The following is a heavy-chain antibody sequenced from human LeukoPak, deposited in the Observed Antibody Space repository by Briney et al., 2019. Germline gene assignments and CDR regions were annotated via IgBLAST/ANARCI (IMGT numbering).Heavy chain of an antibody. J-gene: IGHJ3*02. CDR2: IYISGST. V-gene: IGHV4-4*09. CDR3: ARHPRASDPFDI. CDR1: GGSMSSYY. Sequence: SETLSLTCTVSGGSMSSYYRSWIRQPPGKGLEWIGYIYISGSTNYNPSLKSRVAISEDTSKNQFSLKLTSVTAADTALYYCARHPRASDPFDIWGQGTIVTVSS.